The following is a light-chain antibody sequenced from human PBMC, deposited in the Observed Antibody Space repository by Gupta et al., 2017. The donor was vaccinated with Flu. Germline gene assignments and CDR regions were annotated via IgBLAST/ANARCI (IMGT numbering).Light chain of an antibody. J-gene: IGKJ1*01. Sequence: EIVLTQSPGTLSLSPGERATLSCRASQSVSSTYLAWFQQKLGQAPRLVIYGASSRATAIPDRFSGSGSGTDFTLTISGLEPEDFAVYYCQQDYNSPWTFGQGTKVQI. CDR1: QSVSSTY. CDR3: QQDYNSPWT. CDR2: GAS. V-gene: IGKV3-20*01.